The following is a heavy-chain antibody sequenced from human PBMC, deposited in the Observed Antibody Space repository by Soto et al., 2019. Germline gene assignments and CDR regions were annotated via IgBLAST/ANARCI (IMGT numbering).Heavy chain of an antibody. CDR2: IYYSVST. J-gene: IGHJ4*02. D-gene: IGHD3-22*01. Sequence: TLSLTCTVSGGSISSGGYYWSWIRQHPGKGLEWIGYIYYSVSTYYNPSLKSRVTISVDTSKNQFSLKLSSVTAADTAVYYCARGAPSYYDSSGYYPSDYFDYWGQGTLVTVSS. CDR3: ARGAPSYYDSSGYYPSDYFDY. V-gene: IGHV4-31*03. CDR1: GGSISSGGYY.